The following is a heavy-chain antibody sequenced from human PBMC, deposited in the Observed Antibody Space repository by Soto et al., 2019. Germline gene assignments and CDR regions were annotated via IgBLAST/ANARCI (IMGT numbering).Heavy chain of an antibody. J-gene: IGHJ5*02. CDR2: IRSGGDYL. CDR1: FTFSMYS. Sequence: EVQVVESGGGLVQPGGSLRLSCSFTFSMYSMNWVRQAPGKGLEWVASIRSGGDYLKYAASVKGRSTISRDNAKNSVSLQMNSLRVDDTAIYFCTRDQGGSYDSWFDPWGQGTLVTVSS. V-gene: IGHV3-21*01. CDR3: TRDQGGSYDSWFDP. D-gene: IGHD1-26*01.